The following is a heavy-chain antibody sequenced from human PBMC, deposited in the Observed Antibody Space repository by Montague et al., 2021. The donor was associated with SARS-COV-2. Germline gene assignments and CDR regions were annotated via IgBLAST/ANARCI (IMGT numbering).Heavy chain of an antibody. CDR1: GYSFTSYW. J-gene: IGHJ4*02. Sequence: QSVAEVKTPGESLKISCKGSGYSFTSYWVGWVRQMPGKGLEWMGIIYPDDSDTRYSPSFQGQVTISADKSISTAYLQWSSLKASDTAMYYCARLSYYGSGSYPFDYGGQGTLVTVPS. D-gene: IGHD3-10*01. CDR3: ARLSYYGSGSYPFDY. V-gene: IGHV5-51*01. CDR2: IYPDDSDT.